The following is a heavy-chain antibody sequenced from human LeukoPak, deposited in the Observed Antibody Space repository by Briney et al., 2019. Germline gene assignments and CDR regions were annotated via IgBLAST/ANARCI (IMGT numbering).Heavy chain of an antibody. D-gene: IGHD1-26*01. Sequence: PGGSLRLSCAASGFTFSAYAMSWARQAPGKGLEWVSGMSGSGVNSYYADSVKGRFTISRDNSKNTLYLQMNSLRAEDTAIYYCVKFAGSQLLVWYFQYWGQGTLVTVSS. J-gene: IGHJ4*02. CDR3: VKFAGSQLLVWYFQY. CDR1: GFTFSAYA. CDR2: MSGSGVNS. V-gene: IGHV3-23*01.